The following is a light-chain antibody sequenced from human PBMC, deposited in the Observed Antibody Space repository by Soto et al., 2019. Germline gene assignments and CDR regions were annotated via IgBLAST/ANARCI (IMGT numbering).Light chain of an antibody. CDR2: KAS. Sequence: DIQMTQSPSTLSASVGDSVTITCRASESISSWLAWFQQKPGKAPKLLIQKASILESGVPSRFSGSESGTEFTLTSSSLQHDDFATYFCQQYSAKWSFGQGTKVEIK. CDR1: ESISSW. J-gene: IGKJ1*01. V-gene: IGKV1-5*03. CDR3: QQYSAKWS.